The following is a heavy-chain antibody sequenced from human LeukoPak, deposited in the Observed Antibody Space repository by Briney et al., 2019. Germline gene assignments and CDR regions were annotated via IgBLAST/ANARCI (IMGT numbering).Heavy chain of an antibody. CDR1: GFTFSSYG. J-gene: IGHJ4*02. D-gene: IGHD1-1*01. CDR3: ARDRYGYFDY. V-gene: IGHV3-30*02. CDR2: IRYDGTTK. Sequence: GGSLRLSCAASGFTFSSYGLHWVRQAPGKGLEWVAFIRYDGTTKYYADSVKGRFTISRDNSKNTLYLQMNSLRAEDTAVYYCARDRYGYFDYWGQGTLVTVSS.